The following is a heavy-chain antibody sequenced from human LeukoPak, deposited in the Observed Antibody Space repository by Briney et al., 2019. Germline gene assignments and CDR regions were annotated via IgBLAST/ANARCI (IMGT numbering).Heavy chain of an antibody. CDR1: GGSFSGYY. Sequence: SETLSLTCAVYGGSFSGYYWSWIRQPPGKGLEWIGEINHSGSTNYNPSLKSRVTISVDTSKNQFSLKLSSVTAADTAVYYCARGLRRFAELSYWGQGTLVTVSS. CDR3: ARGLRRFAELSY. J-gene: IGHJ4*02. D-gene: IGHD3-10*01. CDR2: INHSGST. V-gene: IGHV4-34*01.